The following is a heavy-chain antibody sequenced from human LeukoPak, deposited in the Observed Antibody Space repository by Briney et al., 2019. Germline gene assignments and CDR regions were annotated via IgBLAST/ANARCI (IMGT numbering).Heavy chain of an antibody. V-gene: IGHV4-59*01. CDR2: IYYSGST. D-gene: IGHD1-26*01. CDR3: ARSRAFNSGAFDP. Sequence: SETLSLTCTVSGGSISSYYWSCIRQPPGKGLEWIGYIYYSGSTNYNPSLKSRVTISVDTSKNQFSLRLNSVTAADTAVYYCARSRAFNSGAFDPWGQGSLVTVSS. J-gene: IGHJ5*02. CDR1: GGSISSYY.